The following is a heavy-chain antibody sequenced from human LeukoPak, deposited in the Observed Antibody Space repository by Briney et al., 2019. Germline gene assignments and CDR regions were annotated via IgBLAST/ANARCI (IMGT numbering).Heavy chain of an antibody. V-gene: IGHV3-30*18. J-gene: IGHJ4*02. CDR1: GFTFSSYG. D-gene: IGHD3-22*01. CDR3: AKGPGRGDYDSSGRIDY. Sequence: AGGSLRLSCAASGFTFSSYGTHWVRQAPGKGLEWVAVISYDGSNKYYADSVKGRFTISRDNSKNTLYLQMSSLRAEDTAVYYCAKGPGRGDYDSSGRIDYWGQGTLVTVSS. CDR2: ISYDGSNK.